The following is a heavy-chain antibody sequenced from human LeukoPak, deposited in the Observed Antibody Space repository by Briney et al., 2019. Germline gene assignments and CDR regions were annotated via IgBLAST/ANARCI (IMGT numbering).Heavy chain of an antibody. CDR1: GDSLSSYY. V-gene: IGHV4-59*01. CDR2: IYNSGNT. CDR3: ARAGYGDYLGDY. Sequence: SETLSLTCTVSGDSLSSYYWSWIRQPPGKGLEWIGYIYNSGNTNYKPSLKSRVTISVEASKNQFSLKLSSVTAADTAVYYCARAGYGDYLGDYWGQGTLVTVSS. J-gene: IGHJ4*02. D-gene: IGHD4-17*01.